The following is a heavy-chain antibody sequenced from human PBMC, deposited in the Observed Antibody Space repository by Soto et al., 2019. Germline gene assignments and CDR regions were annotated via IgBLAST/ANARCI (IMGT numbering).Heavy chain of an antibody. CDR2: INSSGGST. Sequence: QVQLVQSGAEVKKPGASVTVSCTASGYTFTSYYIHWVRQAPGQGLEWMGIINSSGGSTSYAQKFQGRVTMTRDTSTSTVYMEVSGLRSEDTAVYYCARDQEPSTLYYDYYYMDVWGKGTTVTVSS. CDR3: ARDQEPSTLYYDYYYMDV. CDR1: GYTFTSYY. V-gene: IGHV1-46*03. J-gene: IGHJ6*03.